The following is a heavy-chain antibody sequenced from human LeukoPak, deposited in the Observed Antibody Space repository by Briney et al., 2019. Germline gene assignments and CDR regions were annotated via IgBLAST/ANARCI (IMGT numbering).Heavy chain of an antibody. CDR3: ARRVLRSAADY. J-gene: IGHJ4*02. CDR1: GGSISSGGYS. V-gene: IGHV4-30-2*01. Sequence: SQTLSLTCAVSGGSISSGGYSWSWIRQPPGKGLEWIGYIYHSGSTYYNPSLKSRVTISVDRSKNQFSLKLSSVTAADTAVYYCARRVLRSAADYWGQGTLVTVSS. D-gene: IGHD3-3*01. CDR2: IYHSGST.